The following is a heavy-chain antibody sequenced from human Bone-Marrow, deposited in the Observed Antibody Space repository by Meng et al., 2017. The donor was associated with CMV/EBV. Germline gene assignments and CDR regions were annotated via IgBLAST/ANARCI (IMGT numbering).Heavy chain of an antibody. V-gene: IGHV3-30*02. CDR3: AKASQHDYRCFDY. Sequence: GESLKISCAASGFTFSSYGMHWVRQAPGKGLEWVTFIQYDGSNKYYADSVKGRFTISRDNSKNMLYLQMNSLRAEDTAVYYCAKASQHDYRCFDYWGQGTLVTVSS. J-gene: IGHJ4*02. D-gene: IGHD4-11*01. CDR2: IQYDGSNK. CDR1: GFTFSSYG.